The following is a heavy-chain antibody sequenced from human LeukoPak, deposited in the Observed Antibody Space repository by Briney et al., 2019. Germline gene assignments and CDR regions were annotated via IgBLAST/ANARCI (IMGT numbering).Heavy chain of an antibody. V-gene: IGHV3-21*01. CDR2: ISSSSSYI. CDR3: ARGRDDILTGHDY. CDR1: GFTFSTYN. J-gene: IGHJ4*02. Sequence: TGGSLRLSCAASGFTFSTYNMNWVRQPPGKGLEWVSSISSSSSYIYYADSVKGRFTISRDNAKNSLYLQMNSLRAEDTAVYYCARGRDDILTGHDYWGQGTLVTVSS. D-gene: IGHD3-9*01.